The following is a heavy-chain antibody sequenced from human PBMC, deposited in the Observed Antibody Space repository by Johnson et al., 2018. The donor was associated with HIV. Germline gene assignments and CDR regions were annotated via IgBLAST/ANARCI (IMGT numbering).Heavy chain of an antibody. Sequence: VQLVESGGGLVQPGGSLRLSCAASGFTFSDHYMSWVRQAPGTGLEWVSGINWNGGSTGYADSVKGRFTISRDNAKNSLYLQMNSLRAEDTALYYCAGRFYYDSSGYYSAAFDIWGQGTMVTVSS. J-gene: IGHJ3*02. CDR3: AGRFYYDSSGYYSAAFDI. D-gene: IGHD3-22*01. CDR2: INWNGGST. CDR1: GFTFSDHY. V-gene: IGHV3-20*04.